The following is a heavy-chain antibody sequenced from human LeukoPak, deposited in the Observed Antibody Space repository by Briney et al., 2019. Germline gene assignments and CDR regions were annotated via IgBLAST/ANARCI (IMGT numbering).Heavy chain of an antibody. CDR1: GFTVSYKY. V-gene: IGHV3-66*01. CDR2: IYSGGST. CDR3: AKSYGSGSYYIDY. J-gene: IGHJ4*02. D-gene: IGHD3-10*01. Sequence: GGSLRLSCAASGFTVSYKYMNWVRQAPGKGLEWVSVIYSGGSTYYADSVRGRFTISRDNSKNTLYLQMNSLRAEDTAVYYCAKSYGSGSYYIDYRGQGTLVTVSS.